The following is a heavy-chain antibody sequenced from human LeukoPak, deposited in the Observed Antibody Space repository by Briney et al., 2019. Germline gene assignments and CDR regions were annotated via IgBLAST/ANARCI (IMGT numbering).Heavy chain of an antibody. CDR1: GFTFSSYS. D-gene: IGHD3-3*01. CDR2: ISSSSSYI. J-gene: IGHJ4*02. V-gene: IGHV3-21*01. Sequence: GGSLRLSCAASGFTFSSYSLNWVRQAPGKGLEWVSSISSSSSYIYYADSVKGRFTISRDNAKNSLYLHMNSLRAEDTAVYCCAREMPFGVVPYYFDYWGQGTLVTVSS. CDR3: AREMPFGVVPYYFDY.